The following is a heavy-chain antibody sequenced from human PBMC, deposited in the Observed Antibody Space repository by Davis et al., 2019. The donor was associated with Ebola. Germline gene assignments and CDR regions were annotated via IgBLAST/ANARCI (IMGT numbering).Heavy chain of an antibody. D-gene: IGHD2-15*01. CDR2: INPNSGGT. Sequence: ASVQVSCKASGYTFTGYYMHWVRQAPGQGLEWMGWINPNSGGTNYAQKFQGRVTMTRDTSISTAYMELSRLRSDDMAVYYCARGLIYCSGGSCYWGVQFDYWGQGTLVTVSS. J-gene: IGHJ4*02. CDR1: GYTFTGYY. CDR3: ARGLIYCSGGSCYWGVQFDY. V-gene: IGHV1-2*02.